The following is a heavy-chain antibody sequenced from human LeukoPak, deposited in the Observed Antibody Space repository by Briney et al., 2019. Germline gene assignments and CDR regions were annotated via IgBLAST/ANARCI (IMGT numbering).Heavy chain of an antibody. Sequence: GEALKISCKGSGYSFTTYWIGWVRQMPGKSLEYMGIINPGDSDTRYSPSFQGQVTISVDKSISTAYLQWSSLKASDTAMYYCASPRVGATAFDIWGQGTLVTVSS. CDR1: GYSFTTYW. CDR2: INPGDSDT. CDR3: ASPRVGATAFDI. J-gene: IGHJ3*02. D-gene: IGHD1-26*01. V-gene: IGHV5-51*01.